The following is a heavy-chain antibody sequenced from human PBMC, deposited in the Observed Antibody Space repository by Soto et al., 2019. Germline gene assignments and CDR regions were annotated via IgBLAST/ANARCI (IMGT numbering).Heavy chain of an antibody. CDR3: AGGGSDYGGSGYYQGHV. Sequence: QVQLVQSGAEVKKPGSSVKVSCKSSGGTFSNYGFSWVRQAPGQGLECMGVIVPIFGAEHPQKFQGRVTITADESTKTVFMELRGLRSGDTAVYYCAGGGSDYGGSGYYQGHVWGQGTTVTVSS. CDR1: GGTFSNYG. J-gene: IGHJ6*02. V-gene: IGHV1-69*12. D-gene: IGHD3-22*01. CDR2: IVPIFGA.